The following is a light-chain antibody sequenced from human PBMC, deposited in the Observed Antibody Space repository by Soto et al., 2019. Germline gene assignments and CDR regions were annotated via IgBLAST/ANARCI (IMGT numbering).Light chain of an antibody. V-gene: IGKV4-1*01. Sequence: DIVMTQSPDSLAESLGERATINCKSSQSVLYSSNNKNYLAWYQQKPGQPPKLLIYWASTRESGVPDRFSGRGSGTDFTLSVSSLEAEGVAVYYCQQYYSTPLTFGGGNKVEIK. CDR2: WAS. CDR3: QQYYSTPLT. J-gene: IGKJ4*01. CDR1: QSVLYSSNNKNY.